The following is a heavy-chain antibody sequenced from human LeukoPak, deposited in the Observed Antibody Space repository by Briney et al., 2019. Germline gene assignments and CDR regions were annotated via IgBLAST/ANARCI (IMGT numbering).Heavy chain of an antibody. CDR2: IYYSGST. CDR1: GGSISSYY. V-gene: IGHV4-59*01. J-gene: IGHJ6*03. Sequence: PSETLSLTCTVSGGSISSYYWSWIRQPPGKGLEWIGYIYYSGSTNYNPSLKSRVTISVDTSKNQFSLKLSSVTAADTAVYYCARGRFNYYYYYMDVWGKGTTVTISS. D-gene: IGHD3-3*01. CDR3: ARGRFNYYYYYMDV.